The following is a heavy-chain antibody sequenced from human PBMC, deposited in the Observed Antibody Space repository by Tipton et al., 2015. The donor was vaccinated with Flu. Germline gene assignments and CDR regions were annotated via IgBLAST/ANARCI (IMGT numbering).Heavy chain of an antibody. CDR2: IFYSGST. CDR1: GGSISSYY. J-gene: IGHJ4*02. CDR3: ASQRRLQSFIDY. D-gene: IGHD5-24*01. V-gene: IGHV4-59*01. Sequence: TLSLTCTVSGGSISSYYWGWIRQPPGKGLEWIGYIFYSGSTNYNPSLKSRVTMSVDTSNNRFSLKLSSVTAADTAVYYCASQRRLQSFIDYWGQGTLVTVSS.